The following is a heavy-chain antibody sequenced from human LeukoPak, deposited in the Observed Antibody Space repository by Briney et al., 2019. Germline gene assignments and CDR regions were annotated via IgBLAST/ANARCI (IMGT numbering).Heavy chain of an antibody. D-gene: IGHD1-26*01. CDR1: GFTFSSYS. CDR2: ISSSSSYI. V-gene: IGHV3-21*01. Sequence: GGSLRLPCAASGFTFSSYSMNWVRQAPGKGLEWVSSISSSSSYIYYADSVKGRFTISRDNAKNSLYLQMNSLRAEDTAVYYCARESGSYYLSLDYWGQGTLVTVSS. CDR3: ARESGSYYLSLDY. J-gene: IGHJ4*02.